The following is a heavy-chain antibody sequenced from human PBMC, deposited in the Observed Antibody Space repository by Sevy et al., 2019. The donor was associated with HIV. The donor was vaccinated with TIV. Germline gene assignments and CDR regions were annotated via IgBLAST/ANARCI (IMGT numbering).Heavy chain of an antibody. CDR3: AKAEVLLWFGGARGPGGPFDI. D-gene: IGHD3-10*01. V-gene: IGHV3-33*06. J-gene: IGHJ3*02. Sequence: GGSLRPSCAASGFTFSSYGMHWVRQAPGKGLEWVAVIWYDGSNKYYADSVKGEFTISRDNSKNTLYLQMNRLRAEDTAVYYCAKAEVLLWFGGARGPGGPFDIWGQGTMVTVSS. CDR1: GFTFSSYG. CDR2: IWYDGSNK.